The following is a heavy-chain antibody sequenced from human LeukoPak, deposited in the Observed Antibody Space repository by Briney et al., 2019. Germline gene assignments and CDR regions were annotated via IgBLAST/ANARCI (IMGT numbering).Heavy chain of an antibody. CDR1: GGSISSGGYY. D-gene: IGHD2-2*01. CDR3: ARVKGDIVVVPAAIYFDY. V-gene: IGHV4-31*03. CDR2: IYYSGST. J-gene: IGHJ4*02. Sequence: PSETLSLTCTVSGGSISSGGYYWSWIRQHPGKGLEWIGYIYYSGSTYYNPSLKSRVTISVDTSKNQFSLKLSSVIAADTAVYYCARVKGDIVVVPAAIYFDYWGQGTLVTVSS.